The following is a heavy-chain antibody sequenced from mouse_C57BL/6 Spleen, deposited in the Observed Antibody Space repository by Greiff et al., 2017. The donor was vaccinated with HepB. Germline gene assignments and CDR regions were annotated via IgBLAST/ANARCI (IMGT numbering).Heavy chain of an antibody. J-gene: IGHJ2*01. D-gene: IGHD3-2*02. CDR2: ISYDGSN. CDR3: ARTAQATNY. Sequence: EVQLKESGPGLVKPSQSLSLTCSVTGYSITSGYYWNWIRQFPGNKLEWMGYISYDGSNNYNPSLKNRISITRDTSKNQFFLKLNSVTTEDTATYYCARTAQATNYWGQGTTLTVSS. V-gene: IGHV3-6*01. CDR1: GYSITSGYY.